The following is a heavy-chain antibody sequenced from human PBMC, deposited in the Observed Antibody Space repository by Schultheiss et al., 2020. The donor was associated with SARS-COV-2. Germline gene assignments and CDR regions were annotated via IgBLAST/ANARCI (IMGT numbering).Heavy chain of an antibody. Sequence: GGSLRLSCAASGFTFSSYSMNWVRQAPGKGLEWVSSISSSSSYIYYADSVKGRFTISRDNAKNSLYLQMNSLRAEDTAVYYCARVGRDCSHGVCYNAEYFQYWGQGTLVTSPQ. D-gene: IGHD2-8*01. V-gene: IGHV3-21*01. CDR1: GFTFSSYS. J-gene: IGHJ1*01. CDR3: ARVGRDCSHGVCYNAEYFQY. CDR2: ISSSSSYI.